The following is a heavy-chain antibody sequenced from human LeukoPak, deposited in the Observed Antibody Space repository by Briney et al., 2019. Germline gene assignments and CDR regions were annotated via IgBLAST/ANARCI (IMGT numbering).Heavy chain of an antibody. V-gene: IGHV3-74*01. J-gene: IGHJ4*02. CDR1: GFTFSSYW. CDR2: IDPDGRTI. D-gene: IGHD1-26*01. CDR3: ARAGYYRFDY. Sequence: GGSLRLSCAASGFTFSSYWVHWVRQAPGQGLMWVSRIDPDGRTIDYADSVKGRFTISRDNAKDALYLQMNSLRAEDTAVYYCARAGYYRFDYWGQGTLVTVSS.